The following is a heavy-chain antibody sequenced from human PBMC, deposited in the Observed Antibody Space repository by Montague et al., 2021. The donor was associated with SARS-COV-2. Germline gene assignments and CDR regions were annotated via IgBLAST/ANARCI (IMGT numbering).Heavy chain of an antibody. CDR2: IYYSGST. J-gene: IGHJ4*02. CDR3: ARDLNEYSSSGGFDY. V-gene: IGHV4-39*07. D-gene: IGHD6-6*01. CDR1: GGSISSSSYC. Sequence: SETLSLTCTVSGGSISSSSYCWGWIRQPPGKGLEWIGSIYYSGSTYYNPSLKSRVTISVDTSKNQFSPKLSSVTAADTAVYYCARDLNEYSSSGGFDYWGQGTLVTVSS.